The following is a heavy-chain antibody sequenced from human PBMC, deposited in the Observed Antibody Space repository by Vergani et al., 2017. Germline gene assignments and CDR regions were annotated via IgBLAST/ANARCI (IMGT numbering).Heavy chain of an antibody. CDR3: ARDFDY. V-gene: IGHV4-61*10. CDR1: GGSVSSGSYY. J-gene: IGHJ4*02. Sequence: QVQLQESGPGLVKPSETLSLTCTVSGGSVSSGSYYWSWIRQPAGKGLEWIGYIYYSGSTNYNPSLKSRVTISVDTSKNQFSLRLSXVTAADTAVYYCARDFDYWGQGTLVTVSS. CDR2: IYYSGST.